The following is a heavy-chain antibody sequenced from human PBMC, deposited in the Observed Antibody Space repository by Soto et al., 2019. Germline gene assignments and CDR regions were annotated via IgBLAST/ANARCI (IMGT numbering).Heavy chain of an antibody. CDR1: GGTFSSYA. V-gene: IGHV1-69*06. CDR3: ARGPFGVPKNWFDP. D-gene: IGHD3-3*01. J-gene: IGHJ5*02. Sequence: AASVKVSCKASGGTFSSYAISWVRQAPGQGLEWMGGIIPIFGTANYAQKFQGRVTITADKSTSTAYMELSSLRSEDTAVYYCARGPFGVPKNWFDPWGQGTLVTVSS. CDR2: IIPIFGTA.